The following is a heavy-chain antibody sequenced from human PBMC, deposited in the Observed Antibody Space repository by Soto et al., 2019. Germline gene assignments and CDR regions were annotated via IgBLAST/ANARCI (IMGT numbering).Heavy chain of an antibody. D-gene: IGHD6-13*01. CDR3: ARETQYSSSWYGDY. CDR2: INHSGST. V-gene: IGHV4-34*01. J-gene: IGHJ4*02. CDR1: GGSFSGYY. Sequence: SETLSLTCAAYGGSFSGYYWSWIRQPPGKGLEWIGEINHSGSTNYNPSLKSRVTISVDTSKNQFSLKLSSVTAADTAVYYCARETQYSSSWYGDYWVQGTLVTVSS.